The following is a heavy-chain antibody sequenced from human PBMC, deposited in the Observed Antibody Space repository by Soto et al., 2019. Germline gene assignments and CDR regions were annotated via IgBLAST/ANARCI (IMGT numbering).Heavy chain of an antibody. CDR3: ALKRSGVVY. CDR1: AYSFTGNS. V-gene: IGHV1-2*04. CDR2: IHPRNGGK. J-gene: IGHJ4*02. D-gene: IGHD2-15*01. Sequence: GASAKGSGKGSAYSFTGNSINWVRQAPGQALDWIGWIHPRNGGKKHAKKFQGWVTMNSDTSTSKAYIDLRTLTSAETAVYYCALKRSGVVYWGQGTLVTVSS.